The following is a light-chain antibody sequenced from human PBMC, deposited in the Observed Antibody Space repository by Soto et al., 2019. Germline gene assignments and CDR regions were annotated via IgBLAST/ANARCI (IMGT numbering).Light chain of an antibody. CDR1: QSVTNDY. CDR2: GAS. V-gene: IGKV3-20*01. CDR3: QQYGSSPIT. J-gene: IGKJ5*01. Sequence: EIVLTQSPGTLSLSPGERATLSCRASQSVTNDYLAWYQHKPGQAPRLLIYGASSGATDIPDRFSGSGSGTDFTLTISRLEPEDCAVYYCQQYGSSPITFGPGTRLEIK.